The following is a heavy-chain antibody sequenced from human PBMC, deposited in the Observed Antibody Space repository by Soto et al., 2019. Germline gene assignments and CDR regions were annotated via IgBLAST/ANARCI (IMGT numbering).Heavy chain of an antibody. J-gene: IGHJ4*02. CDR3: ARVAYYDTSGFFWDY. Sequence: GGSLRLSCEASGFTFTRYWMSWVRQAPGKGLEWVAYIKEDGSEKYYVDSVKGRFIISRDNAKSSLSLQLNSLRAADTAVYYCARVAYYDTSGFFWDYWGQGALVTVSS. D-gene: IGHD3-22*01. CDR1: GFTFTRYW. V-gene: IGHV3-7*01. CDR2: IKEDGSEK.